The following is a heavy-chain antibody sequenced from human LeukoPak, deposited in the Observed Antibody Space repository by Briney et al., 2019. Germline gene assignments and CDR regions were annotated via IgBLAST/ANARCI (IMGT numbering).Heavy chain of an antibody. J-gene: IGHJ6*03. CDR1: GGSFTGYY. V-gene: IGHV4-34*01. Sequence: SETLSLTCEVYGGSFTGYYWNWIRQPPGKGLEWIGGINHSGSTNYNPSLKSRITISVDTSKNQFSLNLTSVTAADTAVYYCARHGFFDWLSQGYHFYYYYMDVWGKGTTVTISS. D-gene: IGHD3-9*01. CDR3: ARHGFFDWLSQGYHFYYYYMDV. CDR2: INHSGST.